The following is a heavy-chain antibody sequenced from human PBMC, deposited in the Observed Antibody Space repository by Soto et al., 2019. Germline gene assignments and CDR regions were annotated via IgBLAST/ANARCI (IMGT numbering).Heavy chain of an antibody. J-gene: IGHJ6*02. CDR2: IWYDGSNK. CDR1: GFTFSSYG. Sequence: GGSLRLSCAASGFTFSSYGMHWVRQAPGKGLEWVAVIWYDGSNKYYADSVKGRFTISRDNSKNTLYLQMNSLRAEDTAVYYCARDRRRVGNSSSWYSKYYYYYGMDVWGQGTTVTVSS. V-gene: IGHV3-33*01. CDR3: ARDRRRVGNSSSWYSKYYYYYGMDV. D-gene: IGHD6-13*01.